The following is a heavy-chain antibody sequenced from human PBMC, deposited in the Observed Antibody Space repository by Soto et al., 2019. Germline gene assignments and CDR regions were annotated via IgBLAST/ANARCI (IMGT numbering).Heavy chain of an antibody. V-gene: IGHV1-3*01. CDR1: GYTFTSYA. D-gene: IGHD3-10*01. J-gene: IGHJ6*03. CDR3: ARGSGARGVEYYGSGRANYMDV. CDR2: INAGNGNT. Sequence: ASVKVSCKASGYTFTSYAMHWVRQAPGQRLEWMGWINAGNGNTKYSQKFQGRVTITRDTSASTAYMELSSLRSEDTAVYYCARGSGARGVEYYGSGRANYMDVWGKGTTVTVSS.